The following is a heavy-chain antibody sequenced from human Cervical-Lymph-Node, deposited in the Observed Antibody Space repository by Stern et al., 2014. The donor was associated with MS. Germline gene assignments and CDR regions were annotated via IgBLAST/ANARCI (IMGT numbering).Heavy chain of an antibody. D-gene: IGHD3-10*01. CDR2: ISWNRGSI. J-gene: IGHJ3*02. CDR3: AKDRAGDTDDAFDI. Sequence: EVQLVESGGGLVQPGRSLRLSCAASGFTFDDYAMHWVRQAPGKGLEWVSGISWNRGSIGYADSVKGRFTISRDNAKNSLYLQMNSLRAEDTALYYCAKDRAGDTDDAFDIWGQGTMVNVSS. V-gene: IGHV3-9*01. CDR1: GFTFDDYA.